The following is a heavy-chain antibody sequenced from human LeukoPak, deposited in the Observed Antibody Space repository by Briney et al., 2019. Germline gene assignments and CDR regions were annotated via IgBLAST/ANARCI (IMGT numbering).Heavy chain of an antibody. CDR3: GGRAQTTGWSFDY. CDR1: GASVTDYY. D-gene: IGHD6-19*01. Sequence: SKTLSLTCTVSGASVTDYYWSWIRQPPGKGLEWIGYIYDSGSTTYNPSRKSRANISVDTSKNHFSLGLRSVPAAGTAVYYCGGRAQTTGWSFDYWGQGALVTVSS. V-gene: IGHV4-59*08. J-gene: IGHJ4*02. CDR2: IYDSGST.